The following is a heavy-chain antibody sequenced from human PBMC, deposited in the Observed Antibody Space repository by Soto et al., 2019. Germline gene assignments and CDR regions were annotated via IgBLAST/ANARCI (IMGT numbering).Heavy chain of an antibody. V-gene: IGHV3-23*01. Sequence: PGGSLRLSCAASGFTLSSRAMSWVRQAPGNRLEWVSGISGTGVTTYYADSVRGRVTISRDNSKNTTYLQMNSLRAEDTALYYCARGHCDGDCHLFVSRGKGTLDTVP. CDR1: GFTLSSRA. CDR2: ISGTGVTT. J-gene: IGHJ4*02. D-gene: IGHD2-21*02. CDR3: ARGHCDGDCHLFVS.